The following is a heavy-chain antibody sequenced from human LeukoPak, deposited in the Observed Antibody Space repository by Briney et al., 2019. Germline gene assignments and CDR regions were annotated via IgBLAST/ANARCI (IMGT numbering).Heavy chain of an antibody. V-gene: IGHV4-39*01. CDR2: IYYSGST. CDR3: ARNYYYDSSGYYGASGIGY. D-gene: IGHD3-22*01. Sequence: KASETLSLTCTVSGGSISSSSYYWGWIRQPPGKGLERIGSIYYSGSTYYNPSLKSRVTISVDTSKNQFSLKLSSVTAADTAVYYCARNYYYDSSGYYGASGIGYWGQGTLVTVSS. CDR1: GGSISSSSYY. J-gene: IGHJ4*02.